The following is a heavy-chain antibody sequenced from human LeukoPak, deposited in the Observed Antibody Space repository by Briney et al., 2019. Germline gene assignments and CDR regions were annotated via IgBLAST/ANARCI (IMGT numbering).Heavy chain of an antibody. CDR1: GFTFSSYW. CDR2: INSDGSTT. J-gene: IGHJ4*02. V-gene: IGHV3-74*01. Sequence: GGSLRLSCAASGFTFSSYWMHWVRQAPGKGLVWVSHINSDGSTTSYADSVKGRFTISRDNAKDTLYLQVNSLRAEDTAVYYCARDVRYSVDNWGQGTLVTVSS. CDR3: ARDVRYSVDN. D-gene: IGHD2-15*01.